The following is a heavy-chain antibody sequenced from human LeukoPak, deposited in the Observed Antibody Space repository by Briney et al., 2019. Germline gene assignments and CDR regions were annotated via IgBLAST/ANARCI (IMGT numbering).Heavy chain of an antibody. CDR2: IKEDGSVK. V-gene: IGHV3-7*03. D-gene: IGHD5-12*01. CDR3: ARDSTWRLDY. CDR1: GFTFSSHW. Sequence: GGSLRLSCTASGFTFSSHWMTWVRQPPGRGLEWVANIKEDGSVKYYVDSVKGRFSISRDNTKSALYLQMDSLRADDTAVYFCARDSTWRLDYWGQGTLITVSS. J-gene: IGHJ4*02.